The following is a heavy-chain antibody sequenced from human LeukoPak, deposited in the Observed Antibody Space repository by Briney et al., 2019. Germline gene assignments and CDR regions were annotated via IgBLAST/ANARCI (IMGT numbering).Heavy chain of an antibody. CDR2: IYTSGST. CDR1: GGSISSYY. J-gene: IGHJ4*02. CDR3: ARDTYGSGSYTWIY. Sequence: SETLSLTCTVSGGSISSYYWSWIRQPAGKGLERIGRIYTSGSTNYNPSLKSRVTMSVDMSKNQFSLKLRSVTAADTAVYYCARDTYGSGSYTWIYWGQGTLVTVSS. D-gene: IGHD3-10*01. V-gene: IGHV4-4*07.